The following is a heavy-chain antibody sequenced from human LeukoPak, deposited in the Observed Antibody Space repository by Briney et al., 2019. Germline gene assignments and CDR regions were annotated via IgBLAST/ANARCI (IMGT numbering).Heavy chain of an antibody. V-gene: IGHV3-21*01. J-gene: IGHJ4*02. CDR3: VGGKVADY. CDR2: ISSGGGYI. CDR1: GFTFTSYS. D-gene: IGHD1-1*01. Sequence: GGSLRLSCAASGFTFTSYSMSWVRQAPGKGLEWVSSISSGGGYIYYADSVKGRFTISRDNAKNSMYLEMNSLRAEGTAVYYCVGGKVADYWGQGTLVTVSS.